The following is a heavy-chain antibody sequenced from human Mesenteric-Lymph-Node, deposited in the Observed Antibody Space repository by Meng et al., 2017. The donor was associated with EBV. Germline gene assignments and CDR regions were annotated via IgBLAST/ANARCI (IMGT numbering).Heavy chain of an antibody. CDR2: IYYSGST. CDR1: GGSISNSDYY. V-gene: IGHV4-30-4*01. Sequence: QGQAPEQRPGLVKPSQTLSLTCTVLGGSISNSDYYWSWIRQPPGKGLEWIGYIYYSGSTYYNPSLKSRVTISVDTSKNQFSLKLSSVTAADTAVHYCARVGYCSGGSCSFRYFDYWGQGILVTVSS. J-gene: IGHJ4*02. D-gene: IGHD2-15*01. CDR3: ARVGYCSGGSCSFRYFDY.